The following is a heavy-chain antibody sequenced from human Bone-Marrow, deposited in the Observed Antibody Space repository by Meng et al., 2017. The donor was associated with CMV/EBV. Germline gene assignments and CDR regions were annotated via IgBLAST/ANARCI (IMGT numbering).Heavy chain of an antibody. Sequence: ASVKVSCKASGYTFTSYDINWVRQATGQGLEWMGWMNPNSGSTGYAQKFQGRVTMTRNTSISTAYMELSSLRSEDTAVYYCARGPKRSYYYGMDVWGQGTTVTVSS. CDR2: MNPNSGST. V-gene: IGHV1-8*01. D-gene: IGHD4-17*01. CDR3: ARGPKRSYYYGMDV. J-gene: IGHJ6*02. CDR1: GYTFTSYD.